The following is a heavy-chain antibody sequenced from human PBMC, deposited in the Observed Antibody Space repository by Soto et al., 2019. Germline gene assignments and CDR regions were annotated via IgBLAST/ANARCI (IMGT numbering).Heavy chain of an antibody. J-gene: IGHJ4*02. CDR3: ATDRGSGFDY. D-gene: IGHD3-10*01. Sequence: EASVKVSCKASGGTFSSYAISWVRQAPGQGLEWMGGIIPIFGTANYAQKFQGRVTITADESTRTAYMELSSLRSEDTAVYYCATDRGSGFDYWGQGTLVTVSS. CDR2: IIPIFGTA. CDR1: GGTFSSYA. V-gene: IGHV1-69*13.